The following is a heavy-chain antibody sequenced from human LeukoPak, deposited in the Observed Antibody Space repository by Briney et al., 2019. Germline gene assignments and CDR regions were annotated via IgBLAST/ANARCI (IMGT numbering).Heavy chain of an antibody. CDR3: AGAETDYYGMDV. CDR1: GGSILNYY. Sequence: SETLSLTCTVSGGSILNYYWSWIRQPPGKGLEWIGYISYSGSSKYNPSLKSRVTISLDASKNQFSLRLSSVTAADTAVYYCAGAETDYYGMDVWGQGTTVTVSS. CDR2: ISYSGSS. J-gene: IGHJ6*02. V-gene: IGHV4-59*08.